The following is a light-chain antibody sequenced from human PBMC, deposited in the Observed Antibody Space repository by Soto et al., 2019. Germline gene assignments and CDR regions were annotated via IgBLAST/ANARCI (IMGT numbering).Light chain of an antibody. CDR3: QRRSNSL. V-gene: IGKV3-11*01. J-gene: IGKJ3*01. Sequence: EIVLTQRPATLYLSPGESATLSCRARQIVGTYLAWYQQKPGQAPRRLIYDASNRPTGTPARFRGSVSRTDFTRTISSLEPEDFAVYYCQRRSNSLFGPGTNVEIK. CDR2: DAS. CDR1: QIVGTY.